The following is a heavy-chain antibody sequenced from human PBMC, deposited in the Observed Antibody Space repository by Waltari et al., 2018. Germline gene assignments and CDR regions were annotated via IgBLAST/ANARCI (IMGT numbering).Heavy chain of an antibody. V-gene: IGHV1-69*12. J-gene: IGHJ4*02. CDR3: ASGGTYYDFWSGPIPGYFDY. CDR1: GGTFSSYA. D-gene: IGHD3-3*01. CDR2: IIPSFGTA. Sequence: QVQLVQSGAEVKKPGSSVKVSCKASGGTFSSYAISWVRQAPGQGLEWMGGIIPSFGTANYAQKFQGRVTITADESTSTAYMELSSLRSEDTAVYYCASGGTYYDFWSGPIPGYFDYWGQGTLVTVSS.